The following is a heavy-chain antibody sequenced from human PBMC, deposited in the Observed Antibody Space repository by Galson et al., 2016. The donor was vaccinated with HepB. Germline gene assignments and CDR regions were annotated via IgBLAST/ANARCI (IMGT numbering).Heavy chain of an antibody. CDR3: ATPRGYSYGYWDDTTTDY. CDR2: ISGSGGNT. CDR1: IHLSSYA. V-gene: IGHV3-23*01. D-gene: IGHD5-18*01. J-gene: IGHJ4*02. Sequence: SLRTLLCSLWIHLSSYAMSWVRQAPGKGLEWVSAISGSGGNTYYADSVKGRFTISRDNSKNTLYLQMNSLRAEDTAVYYCATPRGYSYGYWDDTTTDYWGQGTLVTVSS.